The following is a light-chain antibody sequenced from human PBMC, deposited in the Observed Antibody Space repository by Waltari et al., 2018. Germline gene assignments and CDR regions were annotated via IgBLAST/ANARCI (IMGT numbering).Light chain of an antibody. CDR2: EVS. J-gene: IGLJ2*01. CDR3: SSYAGSDNFVI. V-gene: IGLV2-8*01. Sequence: QSALTQPPSASGSPGQSVPISCTGTSSDVAGYNYVSWYQQHPGKAPKLMIYEVSKRPSGVPDRFSGSKSGNTASLTVSGLQAEDEADYYCSSYAGSDNFVIFGGGTKLTVL. CDR1: SSDVAGYNY.